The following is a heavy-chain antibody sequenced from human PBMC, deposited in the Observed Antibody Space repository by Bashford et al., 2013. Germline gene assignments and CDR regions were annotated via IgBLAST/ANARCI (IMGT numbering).Heavy chain of an antibody. V-gene: IGHV3-48*03. D-gene: IGHD2-15*01. J-gene: IGHJ4*02. CDR1: GFTFGDYA. Sequence: GGSLRLSCTTSGFTFGDYAMNWFRQAPGKGLEWVAYIGSSGSSIFYADSVKGRFTISRDNAKNSVYLQMDSLRAEDTAVYYCVKDHRGGYLDYWGQGTPVTVSS. CDR2: IGSSGSSI. CDR3: VKDHRGGYLDY.